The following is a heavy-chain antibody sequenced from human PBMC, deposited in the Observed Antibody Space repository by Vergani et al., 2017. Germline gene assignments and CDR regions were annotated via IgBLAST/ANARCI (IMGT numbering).Heavy chain of an antibody. Sequence: QVQLQQWGGGLLKPSETLSLTCVVNGGSFTSYHWTWIRQSPGEGLEWVGDIDHTGRPDYNPSLKSRLTLSVDKSRNQFSLTLNSVTATDTAIYFCARMNTETKGDLYYYYYMDVWGQGTAVTVS. V-gene: IGHV4-34*01. CDR3: ARMNTETKGDLYYYYYMDV. J-gene: IGHJ6*03. D-gene: IGHD4-11*01. CDR2: IDHTGRP. CDR1: GGSFTSYH.